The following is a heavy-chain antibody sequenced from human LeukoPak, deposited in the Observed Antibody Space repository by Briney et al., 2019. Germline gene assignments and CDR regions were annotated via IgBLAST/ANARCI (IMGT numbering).Heavy chain of an antibody. J-gene: IGHJ6*02. CDR3: ARGGYSYGSGRSYYYYGMDV. CDR2: INPNSGGT. D-gene: IGHD5-18*01. CDR1: GYTFTGYY. Sequence: ASVKVSCKASGYTFTGYYMHWVRQAPGQGLEWMGWINPNSGGTNYAQKFQGRVTMTRDTSISTAYMELSRLRSDDTAVYYCARGGYSYGSGRSYYYYGMDVWGRGTTVTVSS. V-gene: IGHV1-2*02.